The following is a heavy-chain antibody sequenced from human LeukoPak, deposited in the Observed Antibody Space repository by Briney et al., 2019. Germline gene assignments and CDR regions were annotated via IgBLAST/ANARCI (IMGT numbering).Heavy chain of an antibody. D-gene: IGHD3-3*01. CDR1: GFTFSDFA. V-gene: IGHV3-49*04. CDR3: SRDSPEDDVFDY. CDR2: IRRRSYGGTP. Sequence: GGSLTFSCKVSGFTFSDFAMTWVRQAPGKGLEWVGFIRRRSYGGTPAYAASVKGRFTISIDDSKNIAFLQMNSLKTEDTAIYYCSRDSPEDDVFDYWGQGAVVSVSS. J-gene: IGHJ4*02.